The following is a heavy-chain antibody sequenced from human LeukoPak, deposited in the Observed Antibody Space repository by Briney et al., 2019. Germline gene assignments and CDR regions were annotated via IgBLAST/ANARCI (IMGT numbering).Heavy chain of an antibody. J-gene: IGHJ4*02. V-gene: IGHV4-38-2*02. Sequence: PSETLSLTCTVSGYSISSGYYWSWIRQPPGKGLEWIGSIYHSGSTYYNPSLKIRVTISVDTSKNQFSLKLRSVAAADTAVYYWAGSYPDYWGQGTLVTVSS. D-gene: IGHD1-26*01. CDR2: IYHSGST. CDR1: GYSISSGYY. CDR3: AGSYPDY.